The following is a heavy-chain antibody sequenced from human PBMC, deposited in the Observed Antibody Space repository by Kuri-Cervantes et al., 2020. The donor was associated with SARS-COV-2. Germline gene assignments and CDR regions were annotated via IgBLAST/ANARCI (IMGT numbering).Heavy chain of an antibody. D-gene: IGHD2-15*01. CDR1: GYTFTNCG. CDR3: ARGIVVVVAAMGYFDY. CDR2: INGYNDNT. J-gene: IGHJ4*02. Sequence: ASVKVSCKASGYTFTNCGISWVRQAPGQGLEWMGWINGYNDNTKYAQKLQGRVTMTTDTSTGTAYMELRSLRSDDTAVYYCARGIVVVVAAMGYFDYWGQGTPVTVSS. V-gene: IGHV1-18*04.